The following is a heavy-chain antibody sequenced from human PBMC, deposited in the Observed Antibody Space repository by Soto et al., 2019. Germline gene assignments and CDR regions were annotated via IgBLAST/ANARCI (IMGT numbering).Heavy chain of an antibody. Sequence: SETLSLTCTVSGGSISSDYWSWIRQPPGKGLEWIGCIHYSGSTNYNPSLKSRVTISVDTSKNQFSLKLSSVTAADTAVYYCARTTVYNWFDPWGQGTLVTVSS. J-gene: IGHJ5*02. CDR2: IHYSGST. D-gene: IGHD4-17*01. CDR3: ARTTVYNWFDP. V-gene: IGHV4-59*01. CDR1: GGSISSDY.